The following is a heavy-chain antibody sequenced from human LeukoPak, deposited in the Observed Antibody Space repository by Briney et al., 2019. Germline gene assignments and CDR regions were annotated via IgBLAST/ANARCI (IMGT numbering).Heavy chain of an antibody. J-gene: IGHJ4*02. CDR1: GGSFSGYY. CDR2: INHSGST. Sequence: SETLSLTCAVYGGSFSGYYWSWIRQPPVKGLEWIGEINHSGSTNYNPSLKSRVTISVDTSKNQFSLKLSSVTAADTAVYYCARGASYSLYWGQGTLVTVSS. D-gene: IGHD6-13*01. V-gene: IGHV4-34*01. CDR3: ARGASYSLY.